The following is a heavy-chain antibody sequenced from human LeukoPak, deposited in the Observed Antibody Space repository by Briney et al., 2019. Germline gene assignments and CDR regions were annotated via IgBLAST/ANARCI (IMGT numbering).Heavy chain of an antibody. CDR1: GYTFTSYD. CDR3: ASPGGILYGSGSFDY. V-gene: IGHV1-8*01. J-gene: IGHJ4*02. Sequence: ASVKVSCKASGYTFTSYDTNWVRQATGLGLEWMGWTHPNSGNTGYAQKFQGRVTMTKNTSISTAYMELSSRRSEDTAVYYWASPGGILYGSGSFDYWGQGTLVTVSS. D-gene: IGHD3-10*01. CDR2: THPNSGNT.